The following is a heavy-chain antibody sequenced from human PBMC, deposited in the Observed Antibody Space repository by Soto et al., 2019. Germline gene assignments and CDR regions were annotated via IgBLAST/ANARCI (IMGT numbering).Heavy chain of an antibody. CDR2: IYWDDDK. CDR1: GFSLTTRGVG. Sequence: QITLKESGPTLVKPTQTLTLTCTFSGFSLTTRGVGVGWXXXXXXXXXECLALIYWDDDKRYSPSLQSRLSITKDTSKNQVVLTMTNVXXVDTATYYCAHIPNYYQYDWFDPWGQGTLVSVSS. V-gene: IGHV2-5*02. J-gene: IGHJ5*02. CDR3: AHIPNYYQYDWFDP. D-gene: IGHD3-16*01.